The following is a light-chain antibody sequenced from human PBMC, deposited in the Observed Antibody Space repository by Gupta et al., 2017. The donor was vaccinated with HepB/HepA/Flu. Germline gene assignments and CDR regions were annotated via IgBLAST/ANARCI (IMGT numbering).Light chain of an antibody. CDR1: QSISSGY. Sequence: LLQSPGTLSLSPGERTTPSCRASQSISSGYLAWYQQKPGQAPRLLIYGASSRATGIPDRFSGSGSGTDFTLTITRLEPEDFAVYYCQQYRSSPWTFGQGTKVEIK. J-gene: IGKJ1*01. CDR2: GAS. V-gene: IGKV3-20*01. CDR3: QQYRSSPWT.